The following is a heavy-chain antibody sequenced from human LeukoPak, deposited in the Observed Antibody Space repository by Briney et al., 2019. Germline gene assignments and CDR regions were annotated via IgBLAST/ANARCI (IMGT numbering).Heavy chain of an antibody. Sequence: GGSLEISCKGFGYSFTSFWVGWVRQMPGKGLGWMGIIYPGDSDTSYSPSFQGQVTISADKAISTAYLQWSSLKDSDTAMYYCAGGYCSGGSCYWFDPRGQGTLVTVSS. J-gene: IGHJ5*02. CDR3: AGGYCSGGSCYWFDP. CDR2: IYPGDSDT. D-gene: IGHD2-15*01. V-gene: IGHV5-51*03. CDR1: GYSFTSFW.